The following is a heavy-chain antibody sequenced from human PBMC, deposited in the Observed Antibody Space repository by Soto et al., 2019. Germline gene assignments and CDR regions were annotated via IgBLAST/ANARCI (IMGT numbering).Heavy chain of an antibody. CDR2: ISGNGIAT. V-gene: IGHV3-23*01. CDR3: ARDAISMVRGTNNWFDP. CDR1: GFIFSDHA. Sequence: EVQLLESGGGLVQPGGSLRLSCEASGFIFSDHAMSWVRQAPGKGLEWVSAISGNGIATYYADSVKGRFTISRDNSKNTLYLQMISLRADDTAVYYCARDAISMVRGTNNWFDPWGQGTLVTVSS. D-gene: IGHD3-10*01. J-gene: IGHJ5*02.